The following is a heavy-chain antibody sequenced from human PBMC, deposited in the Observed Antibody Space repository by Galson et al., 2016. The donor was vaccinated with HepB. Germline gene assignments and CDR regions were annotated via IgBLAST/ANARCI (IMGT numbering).Heavy chain of an antibody. Sequence: SVKVSCKASGYTFTIYGINWVRQAPGQGLEWMGWISAYNGHTNYAQKLQGRVTMTTDPSTSTAYMELRSLRSDDTAVYYCARARGYCSTTSCYQPFGYWGQGTLVTVSS. D-gene: IGHD2-2*01. CDR2: ISAYNGHT. CDR1: GYTFTIYG. CDR3: ARARGYCSTTSCYQPFGY. V-gene: IGHV1-18*04. J-gene: IGHJ4*02.